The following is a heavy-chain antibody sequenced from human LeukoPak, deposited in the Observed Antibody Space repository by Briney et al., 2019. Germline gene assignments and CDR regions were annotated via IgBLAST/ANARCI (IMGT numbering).Heavy chain of an antibody. CDR2: IIPIFGTA. CDR3: ASPRDCSSTSCYTSYYYYYMDV. Sequence: SVKVSCKASGCTFSSYAISWVRQAPGQGLEWMGGIIPIFGTANYAQKFQGRVTITADESTSTAYMELSSLRSEDTAVYYCASPRDCSSTSCYTSYYYYYMDVWGKGTTVTVSS. V-gene: IGHV1-69*13. J-gene: IGHJ6*03. CDR1: GCTFSSYA. D-gene: IGHD2-2*02.